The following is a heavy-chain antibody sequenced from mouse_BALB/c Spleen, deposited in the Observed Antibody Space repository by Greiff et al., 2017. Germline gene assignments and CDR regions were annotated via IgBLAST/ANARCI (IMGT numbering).Heavy chain of an antibody. V-gene: IGHV1S81*02. D-gene: IGHD1-1*01. CDR1: GYTFTSYY. CDR3: TRAYYGSHYAMDY. J-gene: IGHJ4*01. CDR2: INPSNGGT. Sequence: VQLQQSGAELVKPGASVKLSCKASGYTFTSYYMYWVKQRPGQGLEWIGEINPSNGGTNFNEKFKSKATLTVDKSSSTAYMQLSSLTSEDSAVYYCTRAYYGSHYAMDYWGQGTAVTVSS.